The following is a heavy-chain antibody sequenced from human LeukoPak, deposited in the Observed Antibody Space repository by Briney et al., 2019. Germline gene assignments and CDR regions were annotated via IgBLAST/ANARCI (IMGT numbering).Heavy chain of an antibody. V-gene: IGHV3-23*01. Sequence: GSLRLSCAASRFTFSSYAMSWVRQAPGKGLEWVSAISGSGGNTYYADSVKGRFTISRDNSKSTLYVQMNSLRAEDTAVYYCAKEVKIAATGENWFDPWGQGTLVTVSS. CDR3: AKEVKIAATGENWFDP. CDR1: RFTFSSYA. D-gene: IGHD6-13*01. CDR2: ISGSGGNT. J-gene: IGHJ5*02.